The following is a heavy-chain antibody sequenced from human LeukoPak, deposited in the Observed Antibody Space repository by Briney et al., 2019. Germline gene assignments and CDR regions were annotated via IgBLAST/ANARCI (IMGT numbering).Heavy chain of an antibody. CDR3: ARDLFCSSTSGYTQSWFDP. D-gene: IGHD2-2*02. V-gene: IGHV1-8*01. CDR2: MNPNSGDT. Sequence: ASVKVSCKASGYTFTSYDINWVRQATGQGLEWMGWMNPNSGDTGYAQKFQGRVTMTRNTSISTAYMELSSLRSEDTAVYYCARDLFCSSTSGYTQSWFDPWGQETLVPVSS. CDR1: GYTFTSYD. J-gene: IGHJ5*02.